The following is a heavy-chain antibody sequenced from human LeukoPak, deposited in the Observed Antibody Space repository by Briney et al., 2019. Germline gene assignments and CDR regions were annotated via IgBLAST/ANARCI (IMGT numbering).Heavy chain of an antibody. Sequence: GGSLRLSCAASGFTFSSDGIHWVRQAPGKGREWGAFIREDGSNKYYADSVKGRCTISRDNSKNTRYLQMNSLRAEGTAVYYCANDHTKEVGGFDIWGQGTMVTVS. CDR3: ANDHTKEVGGFDI. J-gene: IGHJ3*02. CDR2: IREDGSNK. CDR1: GFTFSSDG. V-gene: IGHV3-30*02.